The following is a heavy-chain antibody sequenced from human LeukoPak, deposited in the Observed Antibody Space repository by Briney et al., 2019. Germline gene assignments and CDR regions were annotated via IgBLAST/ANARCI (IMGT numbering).Heavy chain of an antibody. D-gene: IGHD6-13*01. J-gene: IGHJ4*02. CDR2: IYYSGST. V-gene: IGHV4-59*12. CDR1: GGAISSYY. Sequence: IPSETLSLTCTVSGGAISSYYWSWIRQPPGKGLEWIGYIYYSGSTNYNPSLKSRVTISVDTSKNQFSLKLSSVTAADTAVYYCARGGIAGDYWGQGTLVTVSS. CDR3: ARGGIAGDY.